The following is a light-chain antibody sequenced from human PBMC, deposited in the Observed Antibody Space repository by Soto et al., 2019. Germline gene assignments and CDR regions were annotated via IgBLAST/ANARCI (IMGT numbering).Light chain of an antibody. CDR3: SSFTTRYFYG. J-gene: IGLJ1*01. CDR2: GVT. V-gene: IGLV2-14*01. CDR1: GSDIGAYNY. Sequence: QSALTQPASVSGSPGQSITISCTGSGSDIGAYNYVSWYQQHPGKAPKLLIHGVTRRPSGVSSRFSASKSAYTASLTISGLQAEDEANYYCSSFTTRYFYGFGPGTKLTVL.